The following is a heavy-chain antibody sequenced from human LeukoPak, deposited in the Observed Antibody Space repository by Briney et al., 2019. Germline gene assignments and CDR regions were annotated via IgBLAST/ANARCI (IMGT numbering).Heavy chain of an antibody. CDR3: ARSEHDYGDYDLDY. J-gene: IGHJ4*02. D-gene: IGHD4-17*01. CDR1: GYTLTELS. Sequence: GASVKVSCKVSGYTLTELSMHWVRQAPGQGLEWMGGIIPIFGTANYAQKFQGRVTITADKSTSTAYMELSSLRSEDTAVYYCARSEHDYGDYDLDYWGQGTLVTVSS. V-gene: IGHV1-69*06. CDR2: IIPIFGTA.